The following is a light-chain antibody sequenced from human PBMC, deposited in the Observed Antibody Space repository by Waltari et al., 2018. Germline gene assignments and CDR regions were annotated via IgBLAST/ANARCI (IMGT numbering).Light chain of an antibody. CDR2: AAS. CDR1: QDIINS. J-gene: IGKJ1*01. V-gene: IGKV1-NL1*01. CDR3: QQYYSTTQWT. Sequence: DIQVTQSPYSLSASVGDRVPITCRASQDIINSFAWYQQKTGKAPNLLVYAASTLGSGVPSRFSGRGSGTDNTLTISSLQPEDFATYYCQQYYSTTQWTFGQGTKVEIK.